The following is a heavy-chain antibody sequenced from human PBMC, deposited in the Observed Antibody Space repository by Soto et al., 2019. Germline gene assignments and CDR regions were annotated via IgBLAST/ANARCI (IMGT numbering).Heavy chain of an antibody. J-gene: IGHJ4*02. CDR2: INNSSSVI. V-gene: IGHV3-48*02. Sequence: EVQLVESGGGLVQPGGSLRLSCAASGLSFSIYSMNWVRQAPGKGLEWISYINNSSSVIHYADSVRGRFTISRDNGKNSVELQMHSLRDEDTAVYYCASDSSCFDNWGQGTLVTVSS. CDR1: GLSFSIYS. CDR3: ASDSSCFDN.